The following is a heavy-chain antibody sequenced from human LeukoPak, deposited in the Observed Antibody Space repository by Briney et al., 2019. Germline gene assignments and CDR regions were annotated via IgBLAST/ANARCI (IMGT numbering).Heavy chain of an antibody. D-gene: IGHD3-3*01. CDR2: IVVGSGNT. J-gene: IGHJ3*02. CDR1: GFTFTSSA. Sequence: ASVKVSCKASGFTFTSSAMQWVRQARGQRLEWIGWIVVGSGNTNYAQKFQERVTITRDMSTSTAYMELSSLRSEDTAVYYCAADSTIFGVAFDAFDIWGQGTMVTVSS. V-gene: IGHV1-58*02. CDR3: AADSTIFGVAFDAFDI.